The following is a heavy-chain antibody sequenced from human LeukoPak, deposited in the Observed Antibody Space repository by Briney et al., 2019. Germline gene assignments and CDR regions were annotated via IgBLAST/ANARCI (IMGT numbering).Heavy chain of an antibody. CDR1: GYTFTGYY. CDR2: INPNSGGT. Sequence: ASVKVSCKASGYTFTGYYMHWVRQAPGQGLEWMGWINPNSGGTNCAQKFQGRVTMTRDTSISTAYMELSRLRSDDTAVYYCARLLTFGGAPNDAFDIWGQGTMVTVSS. J-gene: IGHJ3*02. V-gene: IGHV1-2*02. D-gene: IGHD3-16*01. CDR3: ARLLTFGGAPNDAFDI.